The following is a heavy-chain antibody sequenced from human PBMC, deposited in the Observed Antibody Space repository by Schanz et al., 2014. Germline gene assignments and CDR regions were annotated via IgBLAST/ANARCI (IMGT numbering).Heavy chain of an antibody. CDR3: ARHLVNAYGMDV. V-gene: IGHV4-34*12. CDR1: GGPFSGYF. Sequence: QVQLQQWGAGLLKPSETLSLTCAVYGGPFSGYFWSWIRQSPGKGLQWIGEILHSGSIIYNPSLRSGVTISMDPSKNQFFLKVTSVTAADTAVYYCARHLVNAYGMDVWGQGTAVTVSS. CDR2: ILHSGSI. J-gene: IGHJ6*02. D-gene: IGHD3-3*02.